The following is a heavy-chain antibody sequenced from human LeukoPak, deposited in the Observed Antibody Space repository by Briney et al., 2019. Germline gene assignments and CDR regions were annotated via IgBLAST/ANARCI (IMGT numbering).Heavy chain of an antibody. V-gene: IGHV3-7*01. CDR3: ARGYSYGLVPFDY. J-gene: IGHJ4*02. D-gene: IGHD5-18*01. Sequence: GGSLRLSCAASGFTFSSYWMSWVRQAPGKGLEGVANIKQDGSEKYYVDSVKGRFTISRDNAKNSLYLQMNSLRAEDTAVYYCARGYSYGLVPFDYWGQGTLVTVSS. CDR1: GFTFSSYW. CDR2: IKQDGSEK.